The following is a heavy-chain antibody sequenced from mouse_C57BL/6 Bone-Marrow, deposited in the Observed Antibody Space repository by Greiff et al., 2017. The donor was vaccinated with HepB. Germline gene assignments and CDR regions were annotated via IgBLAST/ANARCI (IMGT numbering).Heavy chain of an antibody. D-gene: IGHD6-5*01. V-gene: IGHV5-6*02. J-gene: IGHJ3*01. Sequence: EVMLVESGGDLVKPGGSLKLSCAASGFTFSSYGMSWVRQTPDKRLEWVATISSCGSYTYYTDSVKGRFTISRDNAKNTLYLQMSSLKSEDTAMYYCARHPYFAYWGQGTLVTVSA. CDR3: ARHPYFAY. CDR2: ISSCGSYT. CDR1: GFTFSSYG.